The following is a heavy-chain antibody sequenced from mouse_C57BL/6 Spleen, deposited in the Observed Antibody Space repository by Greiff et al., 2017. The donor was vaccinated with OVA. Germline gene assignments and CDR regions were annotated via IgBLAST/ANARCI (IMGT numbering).Heavy chain of an antibody. CDR2: ISDGGSYT. CDR3: ARDGTTVVATGFDY. J-gene: IGHJ2*01. V-gene: IGHV5-4*01. Sequence: EVKVEESGGGLVKPGGSLKLSCAASGFTFSSYAMSWVRQTPEKRLEWVATISDGGSYTYYTDNVKGRFTISRDNAKNNLYLQMSHLKSEDTAMYYCARDGTTVVATGFDYWGQGTTLTVSS. D-gene: IGHD1-1*01. CDR1: GFTFSSYA.